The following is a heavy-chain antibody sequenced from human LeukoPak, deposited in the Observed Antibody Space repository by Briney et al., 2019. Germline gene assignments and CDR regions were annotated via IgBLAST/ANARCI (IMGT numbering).Heavy chain of an antibody. Sequence: SETLSLTCAVYGGSFSAYYWSWVRQPPGKGLEWIGEINHSGTTNYNPSLKSRVTISLDTSKNQFSLKLSSVTAADTAVYYCARSIVPHYYRGYYGMDVWGQGTTVTVSS. D-gene: IGHD3-22*01. CDR2: INHSGTT. V-gene: IGHV4-34*01. J-gene: IGHJ6*02. CDR3: ARSIVPHYYRGYYGMDV. CDR1: GGSFSAYY.